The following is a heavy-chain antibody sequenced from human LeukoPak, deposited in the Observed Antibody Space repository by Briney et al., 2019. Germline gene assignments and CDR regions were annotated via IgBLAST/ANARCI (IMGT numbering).Heavy chain of an antibody. CDR2: IHYRGHT. CDR1: GGSISSSSYY. D-gene: IGHD3-10*01. J-gene: IGHJ3*02. CDR3: AKQRAYRGEWAFDI. V-gene: IGHV4-39*01. Sequence: SETLSLTCTVSGGSISSSSYYWVWSRQTSGQGLEWIASIHYRGHTFYNPSLKSRITISVDTSKNQMSLWLNSVTAADTAVYYCAKQRAYRGEWAFDIWGQGTRVIVS.